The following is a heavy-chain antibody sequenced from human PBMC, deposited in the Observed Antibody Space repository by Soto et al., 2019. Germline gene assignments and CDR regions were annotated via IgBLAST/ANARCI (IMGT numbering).Heavy chain of an antibody. CDR2: ISYDGSNK. CDR1: GFTFSSYA. D-gene: IGHD2-21*01. J-gene: IGHJ4*02. V-gene: IGHV3-30*04. CDR3: ARDEGFRGHYFDY. Sequence: GESLKISCAASGFTFSSYAMHWVRQAPGKGLEWVAVISYDGSNKYYADSVKGRFTISRDNSKNTPYLQMNSLRAEDTAVYYCARDEGFRGHYFDYWGQGTLVTVSS.